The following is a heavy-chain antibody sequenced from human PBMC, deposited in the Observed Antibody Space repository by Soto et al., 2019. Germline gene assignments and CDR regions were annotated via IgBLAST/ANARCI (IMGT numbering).Heavy chain of an antibody. CDR3: AVDVVGTGSY. V-gene: IGHV3-72*01. J-gene: IGHJ4*02. D-gene: IGHD2-15*01. CDR2: TRKKAEGYTT. Sequence: EVQLVDSGGGLVQPGGSLRLSCAASGFTFSDHNVDWVRQAPGKGLEWVGRTRKKAEGYTTEYAASVKGRFTLSRDESKTSPDLQMIGLKIEDTAVYYCAVDVVGTGSYWGQGTLVTVSS. CDR1: GFTFSDHN.